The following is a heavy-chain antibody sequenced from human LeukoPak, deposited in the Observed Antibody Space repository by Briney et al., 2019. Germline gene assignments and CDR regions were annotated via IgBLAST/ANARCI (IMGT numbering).Heavy chain of an antibody. V-gene: IGHV1-69*01. CDR3: ARFVGASAFLSLDYYFDY. J-gene: IGHJ4*02. Sequence: SVKVSCKASGGTFSSYAISWVRQAPGQGLEWMGGIIPIFGTANYAQKFQGRVTITADESTSTAYMELSSLRSEDTAVYYRARFVGASAFLSLDYYFDYWGRGTLVTVSS. D-gene: IGHD1-26*01. CDR1: GGTFSSYA. CDR2: IIPIFGTA.